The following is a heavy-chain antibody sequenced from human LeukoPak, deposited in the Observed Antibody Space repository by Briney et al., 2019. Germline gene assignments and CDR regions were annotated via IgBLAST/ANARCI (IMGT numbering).Heavy chain of an antibody. D-gene: IGHD5-12*01. V-gene: IGHV3-23*01. J-gene: IGHJ4*02. Sequence: GGSLRLSCAASGFTFSSYAMSWVRQAPGKGLEWVSAISGSGGSTYYADSVKGRFTISRDNSKNTLYLQMNSLRAEDTAVYYCARPQSGYDSPFGYWGQGTLVTVSS. CDR1: GFTFSSYA. CDR3: ARPQSGYDSPFGY. CDR2: ISGSGGST.